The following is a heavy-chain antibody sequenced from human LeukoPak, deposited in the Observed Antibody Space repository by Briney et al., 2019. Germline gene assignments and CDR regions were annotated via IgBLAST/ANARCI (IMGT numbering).Heavy chain of an antibody. V-gene: IGHV1-58*02. D-gene: IGHD3-22*01. Sequence: SVKVSCKASGFTFTSSAMQWVRQARGQRLEWIGWIVAGSGNTNYAQKFQERVTITRDMSTSTAYMELSSLRSEDTAVYYCAAVVDYYDGSAGLGSFGIWGQGTMVTVSS. CDR2: IVAGSGNT. CDR1: GFTFTSSA. CDR3: AAVVDYYDGSAGLGSFGI. J-gene: IGHJ3*02.